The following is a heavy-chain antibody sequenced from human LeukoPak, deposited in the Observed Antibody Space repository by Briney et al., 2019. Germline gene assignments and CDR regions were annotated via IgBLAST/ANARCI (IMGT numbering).Heavy chain of an antibody. V-gene: IGHV3-7*01. CDR2: IKTDGSQI. CDR1: GFTFSSYW. J-gene: IGHJ6*04. CDR3: AELGITMIGGV. Sequence: GGSLRLSCVASGFTFSSYWMTWVRQAPGKGLEWVANIKTDGSQIYYADSLKGRFTISRDNAKNSLYLQMNSLRAEDTAVYYCAELGITMIGGVWGKGTTVTISS. D-gene: IGHD3-10*02.